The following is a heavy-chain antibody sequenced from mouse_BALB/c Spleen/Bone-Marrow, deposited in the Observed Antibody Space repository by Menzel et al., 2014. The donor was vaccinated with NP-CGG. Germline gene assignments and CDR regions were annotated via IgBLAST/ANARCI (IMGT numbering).Heavy chain of an antibody. J-gene: IGHJ3*01. D-gene: IGHD1-2*01. CDR1: GYSFTDYN. V-gene: IGHV1S135*01. CDR3: GLNSLLRPFAY. Sequence: VQLKQSGPELVKPGASVKVSCKASGYSFTDYNMYWVKQSHGKSLEWIGYIDPYNGGTGYNQKFKGKATLTVDESSSTAFMHLNSLTSEDSAVYYCGLNSLLRPFAYWGQGTLVTVSA. CDR2: IDPYNGGT.